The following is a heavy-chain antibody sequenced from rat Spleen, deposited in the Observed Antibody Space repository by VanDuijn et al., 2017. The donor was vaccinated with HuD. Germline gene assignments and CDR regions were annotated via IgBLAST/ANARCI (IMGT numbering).Heavy chain of an antibody. Sequence: EVQLVESGGGLVQPGRSMKLSCVVSGFTFSNYYMAWVRQAPTKGLEWVASITTGGGNTYYRDSVKGRFTISRDNAKSTLYLKMDSVRSEDTATYNRTRDAGDGSLFDYWGQGVMVTVSS. V-gene: IGHV5-25*01. CDR1: GFTFSNYY. CDR3: TRDAGDGSLFDY. D-gene: IGHD1-12*03. CDR2: ITTGGGNT. J-gene: IGHJ2*01.